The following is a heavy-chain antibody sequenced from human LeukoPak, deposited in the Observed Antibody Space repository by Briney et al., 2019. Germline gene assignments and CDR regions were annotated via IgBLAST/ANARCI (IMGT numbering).Heavy chain of an antibody. CDR1: GYTFTGYY. D-gene: IGHD6-13*01. V-gene: IGHV1-2*02. CDR3: ARAPPLYSSSWYGYYYYYYVDV. CDR2: INPNSGGT. Sequence: ASVKVSCKASGYTFTGYYMHWVRQAPGQGLEWMGWINPNSGGTNYAQKFQGRVTITRNTSISTAYMELSSLRSEDTAVYYCARAPPLYSSSWYGYYYYYYVDVWGKGTTVTVSS. J-gene: IGHJ6*03.